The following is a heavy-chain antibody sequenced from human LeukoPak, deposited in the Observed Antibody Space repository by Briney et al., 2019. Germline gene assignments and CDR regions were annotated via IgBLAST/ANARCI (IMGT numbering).Heavy chain of an antibody. Sequence: PGGSLRLSCAASGFTFSSYGMYWVRQAPGKGLECVAVISFDGSNKYYADSVRGRFTVSRDNSKDTLYLQMNSLRAEDTAVYYCAKDEIGAVAGLLDYWGQGILVTVSS. J-gene: IGHJ4*02. CDR1: GFTFSSYG. CDR2: ISFDGSNK. D-gene: IGHD6-19*01. V-gene: IGHV3-30*18. CDR3: AKDEIGAVAGLLDY.